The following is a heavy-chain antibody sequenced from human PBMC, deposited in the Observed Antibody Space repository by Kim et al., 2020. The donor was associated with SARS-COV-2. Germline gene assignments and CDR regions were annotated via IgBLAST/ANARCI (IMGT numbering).Heavy chain of an antibody. V-gene: IGHV3-21*01. D-gene: IGHD2-21*02. J-gene: IGHJ6*01. CDR1: GFTFSSYS. CDR2: ISSSSSYI. Sequence: GGSLRLSCAASGFTFSSYSMKWVRQAPGKGLEWVSSISSSSSYIYHADSVKGPFTISRDNAKNSLYLQLNSLRSEVTAVYYCARDGGCGGDCSLGIYYY. CDR3: ARDGGCGGDCSLGIYYY.